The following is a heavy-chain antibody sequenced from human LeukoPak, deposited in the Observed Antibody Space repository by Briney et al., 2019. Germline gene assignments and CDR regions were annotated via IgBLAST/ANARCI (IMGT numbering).Heavy chain of an antibody. J-gene: IGHJ4*02. CDR1: GFTFSNYA. D-gene: IGHD3-22*01. CDR3: ARGYSFDY. Sequence: PGGSLRLSCTASGFTFSNYAMTWVRQAPGKGLEWVSAIGAKGTYYADSVEGRFTFSRDNSRSTLYLQMSSLRADDTAVYYCARGYSFDYCGQGTLATVSS. V-gene: IGHV3-23*01. CDR2: IGAKGT.